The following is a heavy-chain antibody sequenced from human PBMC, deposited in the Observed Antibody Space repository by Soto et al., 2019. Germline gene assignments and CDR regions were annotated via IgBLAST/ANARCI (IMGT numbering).Heavy chain of an antibody. D-gene: IGHD6-19*01. V-gene: IGHV1-3*04. CDR2: INTGNGNT. J-gene: IGHJ5*02. Sequence: GASVKVSCKASGYTFTSYAMHWVRQAPGQRLEWMGWINTGNGNTKYSQKFQGRVTITRDTSASTAYMELSSLRSEDTAVYYCARGVAGPLHWFDPWGQGTLVTVSS. CDR3: ARGVAGPLHWFDP. CDR1: GYTFTSYA.